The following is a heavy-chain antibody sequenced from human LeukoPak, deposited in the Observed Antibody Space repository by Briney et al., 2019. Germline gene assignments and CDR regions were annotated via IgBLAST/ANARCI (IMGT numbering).Heavy chain of an antibody. CDR1: GYTFTSYD. Sequence: ASVKVSCTASGYTFTSYDINWVRQATGQGLEWMGWMNPNSGNTGYAQKFQGRVTMTRDMSISTAYMELSRLRSDDTAVYYCARAVAGFDPWGQGTLVTVSS. CDR2: MNPNSGNT. CDR3: ARAVAGFDP. D-gene: IGHD6-19*01. J-gene: IGHJ5*02. V-gene: IGHV1-8*01.